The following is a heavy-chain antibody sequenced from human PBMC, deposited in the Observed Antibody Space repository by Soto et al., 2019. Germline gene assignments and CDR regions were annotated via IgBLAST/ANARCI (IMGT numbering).Heavy chain of an antibody. CDR2: IYYSGST. J-gene: IGHJ4*02. CDR3: AREGVDTAMPNYFDY. Sequence: QVQLQESGPGLVKPSETLSLTCTVSGGSISSYYWSWIRQPPGKGLEWIGYIYYSGSTNYNPSLNRRVTISVHTSKNHFSLKLSSVTAADTAVYYCAREGVDTAMPNYFDYWGQGTLVTVSS. CDR1: GGSISSYY. D-gene: IGHD5-18*01. V-gene: IGHV4-59*01.